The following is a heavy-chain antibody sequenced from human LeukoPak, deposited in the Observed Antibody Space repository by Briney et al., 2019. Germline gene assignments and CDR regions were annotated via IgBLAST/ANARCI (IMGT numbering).Heavy chain of an antibody. Sequence: GGSLRLSCAASGFTFSNYAVAWVRQAPGKGLEWVSVISRRGSTIYYADSVKGRFTISRDNSKNTLYLQMNGLRAEDTAVYYCAKEGPDCGGDCYGVFDYWGQGTLVTVSS. CDR3: AKEGPDCGGDCYGVFDY. CDR2: ISRRGSTI. D-gene: IGHD2-21*02. J-gene: IGHJ4*02. V-gene: IGHV3-23*01. CDR1: GFTFSNYA.